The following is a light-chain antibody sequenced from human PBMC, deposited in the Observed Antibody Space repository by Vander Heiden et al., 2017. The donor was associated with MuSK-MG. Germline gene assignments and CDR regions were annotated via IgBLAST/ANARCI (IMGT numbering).Light chain of an antibody. V-gene: IGLV1-40*01. CDR2: GNS. CDR1: SSNIGAGYD. J-gene: IGLJ3*02. CDR3: QSYDSSLSGWV. Sequence: APITCTGSSSNIGAGYDVHWYQQLPGTAPKLLIYGNSNRPSGVPDRFSGSKSGTSASLAITGLQAEDEAEYYCQSYDSSLSGWVFGGGTKLTVL.